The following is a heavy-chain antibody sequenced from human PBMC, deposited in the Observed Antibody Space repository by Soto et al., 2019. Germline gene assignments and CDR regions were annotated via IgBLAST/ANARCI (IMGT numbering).Heavy chain of an antibody. D-gene: IGHD4-17*01. CDR3: ARGRTTTVTAHYFDY. V-gene: IGHV4-34*01. J-gene: IGHJ4*02. Sequence: SETLSLTCAVYGGSFSGYYWSWIRQPPGKGLEWIGEINHSGSTNYNPSLKSRVTISVDTSKNQFSLKLSSVTAADTAVYYCARGRTTTVTAHYFDYWGQGTLVTVSS. CDR1: GGSFSGYY. CDR2: INHSGST.